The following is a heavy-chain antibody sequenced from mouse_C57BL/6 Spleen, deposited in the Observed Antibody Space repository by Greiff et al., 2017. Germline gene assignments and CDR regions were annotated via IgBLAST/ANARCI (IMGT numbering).Heavy chain of an antibody. CDR3: APFITTVVATNFDY. J-gene: IGHJ2*01. D-gene: IGHD1-1*01. CDR2: IDPSDSYT. Sequence: VQLQQPGAELVMPGASVKLSCKASGYTFTSYWMHWVKQRPGQGLEWIGEIDPSDSYTNYNQKFKGKSTLTVDKSSSTAYMQLSSLTSEDSAVYYCAPFITTVVATNFDYWGQGTTLTVSS. CDR1: GYTFTSYW. V-gene: IGHV1-69*01.